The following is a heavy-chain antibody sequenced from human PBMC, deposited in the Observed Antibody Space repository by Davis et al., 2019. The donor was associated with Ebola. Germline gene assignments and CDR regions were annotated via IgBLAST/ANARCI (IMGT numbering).Heavy chain of an antibody. CDR1: GGTFSSYT. V-gene: IGHV1-69*04. D-gene: IGHD3-10*01. CDR3: ARDSGAQYGSGDY. Sequence: SVKVSCKASGGTFSSYTISWVRQAPGQGLEWMGRIIPILGIANYAQKFQGRVTITADKSTSTAYMELSSLRSEDTAVYYCARDSGAQYGSGDYWGQGTLVTVSS. J-gene: IGHJ4*02. CDR2: IIPILGIA.